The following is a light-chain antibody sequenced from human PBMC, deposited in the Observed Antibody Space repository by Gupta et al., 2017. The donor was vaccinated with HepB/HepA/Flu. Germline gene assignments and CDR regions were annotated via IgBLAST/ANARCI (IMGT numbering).Light chain of an antibody. V-gene: IGKV3-11*01. CDR3: QQRNNWPPIT. Sequence: EIVFTQSPATLSLSPGERATLSCRASQSVGSYLAWYQQKPAQAPRLLIYDASNRATGIPARFSGSGCGTDFTLTISSREPEDFAVYYCQQRNNWPPITFGQGTRMEIK. CDR2: DAS. CDR1: QSVGSY. J-gene: IGKJ5*01.